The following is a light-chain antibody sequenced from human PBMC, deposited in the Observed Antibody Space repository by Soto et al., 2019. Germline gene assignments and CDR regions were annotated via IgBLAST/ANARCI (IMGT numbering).Light chain of an antibody. V-gene: IGKV4-1*01. CDR1: QSVLYSSKNKNY. CDR3: QQYYSNPLT. CDR2: WAS. J-gene: IGKJ4*01. Sequence: DIVMTQSPDSLAVSLGERATINCKSSQSVLYSSKNKNYLAWYQQKPGQPPKLLIYWASTRESGVPDRFSGSGSGTDFTLTISSLHAEDVAVYYCQQYYSNPLTFGGGTKVEIK.